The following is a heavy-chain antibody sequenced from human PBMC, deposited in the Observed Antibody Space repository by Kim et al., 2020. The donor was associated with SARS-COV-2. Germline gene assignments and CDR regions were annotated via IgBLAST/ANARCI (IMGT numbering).Heavy chain of an antibody. CDR3: ARAGGSVLLWFGELFSWFDP. J-gene: IGHJ5*02. V-gene: IGHV3-48*02. CDR1: GFTFSSYS. CDR2: ISSSSSTK. D-gene: IGHD3-10*01. Sequence: GGSLRLSCAASGFTFSSYSMNWVRQAPGKGLEWVSYISSSSSTKYYADSVKGRFTISRDNAKNSLYLQMNSLRDEDTAVYYCARAGGSVLLWFGELFSWFDPWGQRTLVTVSS.